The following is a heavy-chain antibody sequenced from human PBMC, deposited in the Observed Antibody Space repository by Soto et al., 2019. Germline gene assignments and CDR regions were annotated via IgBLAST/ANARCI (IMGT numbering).Heavy chain of an antibody. J-gene: IGHJ6*02. Sequence: LRLSCAASGFTFSSYAMHWVRQAPGKGLEWVAVISYDGSNKYYADSVKGRFTISRDNSKNTLYLQMNSLRAEDTAVYYCARCLGIIYGMDVWGQGTTVTVSS. CDR3: ARCLGIIYGMDV. CDR2: ISYDGSNK. V-gene: IGHV3-30-3*01. D-gene: IGHD1-20*01. CDR1: GFTFSSYA.